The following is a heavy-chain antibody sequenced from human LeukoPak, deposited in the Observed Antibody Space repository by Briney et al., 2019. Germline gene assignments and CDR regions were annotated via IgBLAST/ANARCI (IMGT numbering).Heavy chain of an antibody. J-gene: IGHJ4*02. CDR1: GFTVSSNC. Sequence: PGGSLRLSCAASGFTVSSNCMNWVRQAPGKGLEWVSVIYSGGSTYYADSVKGRFTISRDNSKNTLYLQMNSLRAEDTAVYYCARVGYTGTCYSSPPFDYWGQGTLVTVSS. V-gene: IGHV3-66*01. CDR2: IYSGGST. D-gene: IGHD2-15*01. CDR3: ARVGYTGTCYSSPPFDY.